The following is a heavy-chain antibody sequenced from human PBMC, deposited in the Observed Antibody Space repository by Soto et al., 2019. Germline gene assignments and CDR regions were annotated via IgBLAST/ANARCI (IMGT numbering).Heavy chain of an antibody. Sequence: QVQLVESGGGVVQPGRSLRLSCAASGFIFSNYGMHWLSQAPGKGLEWVAVISYDGSNKYYADSVKGRFTISRDDSKSTLYLQMNSLRAEDTAMYYCARGIPGDFWGQGTLVTVSS. CDR2: ISYDGSNK. CDR1: GFIFSNYG. V-gene: IGHV3-30*03. CDR3: ARGIPGDF. J-gene: IGHJ4*02.